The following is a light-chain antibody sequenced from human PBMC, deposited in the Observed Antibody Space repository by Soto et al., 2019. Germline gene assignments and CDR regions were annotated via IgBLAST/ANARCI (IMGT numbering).Light chain of an antibody. CDR2: DAS. V-gene: IGKV3-11*01. J-gene: IGKJ4*01. Sequence: IVLTQSPATLSLSPGERATLSCRASQSVSSYLAWYQQKPGQAPRLLIYDASNRATGIPARFSGSGSGTDFTLTISSLEPEDFAVYYCQQRSNWLTLGAGTKVDI. CDR1: QSVSSY. CDR3: QQRSNWLT.